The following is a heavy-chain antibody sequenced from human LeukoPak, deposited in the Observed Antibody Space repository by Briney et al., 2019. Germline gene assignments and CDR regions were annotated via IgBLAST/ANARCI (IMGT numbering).Heavy chain of an antibody. CDR3: ARHLLRRYSSPFDY. J-gene: IGHJ4*02. D-gene: IGHD6-13*01. CDR2: INHSGST. V-gene: IGHV4-39*01. Sequence: SETLSLTCTVSGGSISSGSYYWSWIRQPPGKGLEWIGEINHSGSTNYNPSLKSRVTISVDTSKNQFSLKLSSVTAADTAVYYCARHLLRRYSSPFDYWGQGTLVTVSS. CDR1: GGSISSGSYY.